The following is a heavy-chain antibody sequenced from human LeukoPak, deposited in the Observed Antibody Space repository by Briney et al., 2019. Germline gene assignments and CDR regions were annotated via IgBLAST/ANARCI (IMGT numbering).Heavy chain of an antibody. CDR3: AREEYSYGYY. CDR1: GFTFSSYE. CDR2: ISSSGSTI. D-gene: IGHD5-18*01. V-gene: IGHV3-48*03. J-gene: IGHJ4*02. Sequence: QPGGSLRLSCAASGFTFSSYEINWVRQAPGKGLEWVSYISSSGSTIYYADFVKGRFTISRDNAKNSLYLQMNSLRAEDTAVYYCAREEYSYGYYWGQGTLVTVSS.